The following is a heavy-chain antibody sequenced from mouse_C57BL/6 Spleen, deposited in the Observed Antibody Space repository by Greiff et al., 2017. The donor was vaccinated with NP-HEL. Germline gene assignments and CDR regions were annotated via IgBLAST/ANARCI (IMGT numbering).Heavy chain of an antibody. CDR3: ARQGLYAMDY. Sequence: EVKVEESGGGLVQPGGSLKLSCAASGFTFSDYYMYWVRQTPEKRLEWVAYISNGGGSTYYPDTVKGRFTISRDNAKNTLYLQMSRLKSEDTAMYYCARQGLYAMDYWGQGTSVTVSS. CDR2: ISNGGGST. J-gene: IGHJ4*01. V-gene: IGHV5-12*01. CDR1: GFTFSDYY.